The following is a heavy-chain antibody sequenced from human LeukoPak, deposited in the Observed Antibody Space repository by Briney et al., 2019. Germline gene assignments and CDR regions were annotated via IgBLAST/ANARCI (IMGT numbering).Heavy chain of an antibody. J-gene: IGHJ4*02. Sequence: GGSLRLSCAASGFTFGIYGMHWVRQAPGKGLEWVTVISYDGGDKYYADSVKGRFTISRDNSKNTLYLEMNSLRAEDTAVYYCAKDLSGGWSLDYWGQGTLVTVSS. CDR2: ISYDGGDK. V-gene: IGHV3-30*18. D-gene: IGHD6-19*01. CDR3: AKDLSGGWSLDY. CDR1: GFTFGIYG.